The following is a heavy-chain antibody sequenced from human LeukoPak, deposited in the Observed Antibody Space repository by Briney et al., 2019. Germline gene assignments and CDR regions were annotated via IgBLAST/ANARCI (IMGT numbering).Heavy chain of an antibody. CDR3: TRDRRYSSSSGTTYSPMDV. V-gene: IGHV4-34*01. Sequence: SETLSLTCAVYGGSFSGYYWSWIRQPPGKGLEWIGEINHNGSTNYNPSLKSRVTISVDTSKTQFSLKLSSVTAADTAIYYCTRDRRYSSSSGTTYSPMDVWGKGTTVTVSS. CDR1: GGSFSGYY. J-gene: IGHJ6*03. D-gene: IGHD6-6*01. CDR2: INHNGST.